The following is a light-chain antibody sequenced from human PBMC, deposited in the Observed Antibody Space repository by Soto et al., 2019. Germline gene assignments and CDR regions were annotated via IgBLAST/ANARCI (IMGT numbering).Light chain of an antibody. V-gene: IGLV1-47*01. CDR2: RNN. Sequence: QSVLTQPPSASGTPGLRVTISCSGSSSNIGSNYVYWYQQLPGTAPKLLIYRNNQRPSGVPDRFSGSKSGTSASLAISGLRSEDEADYYCAAWDDSLSGHWVFGGGTKLTVL. CDR3: AAWDDSLSGHWV. CDR1: SSNIGSNY. J-gene: IGLJ3*02.